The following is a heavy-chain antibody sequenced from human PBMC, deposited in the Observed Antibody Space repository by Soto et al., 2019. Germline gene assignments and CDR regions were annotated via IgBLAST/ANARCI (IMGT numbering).Heavy chain of an antibody. CDR1: GFTFSSYG. V-gene: IGHV3-33*01. CDR2: IWYDGSNK. D-gene: IGHD3-10*01. CDR3: ARNPIPMVRGVIGAYYYYGMDV. Sequence: PGGSLRLSCAASGFTFSSYGMHWVRQAPGKGLEWVAVIWYDGSNKYYADSVKGRFTISRDNSKNTLYLQMNSLRAEDTAVYYCARNPIPMVRGVIGAYYYYGMDVWGQGTTVTVSS. J-gene: IGHJ6*02.